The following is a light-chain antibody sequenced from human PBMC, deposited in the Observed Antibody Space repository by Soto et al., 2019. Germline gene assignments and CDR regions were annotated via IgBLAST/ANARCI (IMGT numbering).Light chain of an antibody. CDR3: QQRSHWPRT. V-gene: IGKV3-11*01. CDR2: GAS. Sequence: PGDRVTLSCRASQSISINLAWYQHKPGQAPRLLIHGASTRATGVPARISGSGSGTDFSLTISSLEPEDFAVYYCQQRSHWPRTFGQGTKVDIK. J-gene: IGKJ1*01. CDR1: QSISIN.